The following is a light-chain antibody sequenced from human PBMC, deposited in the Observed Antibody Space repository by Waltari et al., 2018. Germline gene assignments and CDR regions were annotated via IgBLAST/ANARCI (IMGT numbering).Light chain of an antibody. CDR1: QNINTY. V-gene: IGKV1-39*01. Sequence: DIEMTQSPSSLSASVGARVTIPCRAYQNINTYLNWYHQKPGKAPHLLIYAASSLQSGVPSRFTGSGSETDFTLTVSSLQPADFATYYCQQSYRTPWTFGQGTKVEIK. J-gene: IGKJ1*01. CDR3: QQSYRTPWT. CDR2: AAS.